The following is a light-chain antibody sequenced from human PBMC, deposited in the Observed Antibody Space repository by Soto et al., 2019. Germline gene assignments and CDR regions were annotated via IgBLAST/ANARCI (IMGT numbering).Light chain of an antibody. Sequence: EIVMTQSPLTLPDTPGEPASISCRSSQSLLYNNTYNYLDWYVQKPGQSPQLLIYFGSNRAPGVPDRFSGSGSGTDFTLKINRVEAEDVGTYYCMQALQSLTFGQGTRLEIQ. CDR2: FGS. CDR3: MQALQSLT. V-gene: IGKV2-28*01. J-gene: IGKJ5*01. CDR1: QSLLYNNTYNY.